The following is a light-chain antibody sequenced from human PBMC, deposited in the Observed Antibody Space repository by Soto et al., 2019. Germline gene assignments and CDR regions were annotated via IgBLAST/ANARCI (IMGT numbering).Light chain of an antibody. Sequence: QSALTQPPSASGSPGQPVTISCTGTSSDVGGDNDVSWYQQHPGNAPTLMIYEVSKRPSGVPDRFSGTKSGNTASLTVSGIHAEDAADYYCSSYAGSNNYVFGTGTKLTVL. J-gene: IGLJ1*01. CDR2: EVS. V-gene: IGLV2-8*01. CDR3: SSYAGSNNYV. CDR1: SSDVGGDND.